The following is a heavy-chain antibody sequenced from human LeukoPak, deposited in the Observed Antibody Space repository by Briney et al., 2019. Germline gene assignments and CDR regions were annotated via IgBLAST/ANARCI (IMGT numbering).Heavy chain of an antibody. J-gene: IGHJ6*02. CDR2: IIPILGIA. CDR3: ARGIYYYGMDV. Sequence: SSVKVSCKASGGTFISYAISWVRQAPGQGLEWMGRIIPILGIANYAQKFQGRVTITADKSTSTAYMELSSLRSEDTAVYYCARGIYYYGMDVWGQGTTVTVSS. V-gene: IGHV1-69*04. CDR1: GGTFISYA.